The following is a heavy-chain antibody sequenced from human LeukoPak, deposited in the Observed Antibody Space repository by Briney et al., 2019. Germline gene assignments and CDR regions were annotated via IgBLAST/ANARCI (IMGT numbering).Heavy chain of an antibody. V-gene: IGHV3-30*02. J-gene: IGHJ4*02. D-gene: IGHD2-21*02. CDR3: ATIVVVTAPFDY. Sequence: GGSLRLSCAASGFTFSSYGMHWVRQAPGKGLEWVAFIRYDGSNKYYADSVKGRFAISRDNSKNTLYLQMNSLRAEDTAVYYCATIVVVTAPFDYWGQGTLVTVSS. CDR1: GFTFSSYG. CDR2: IRYDGSNK.